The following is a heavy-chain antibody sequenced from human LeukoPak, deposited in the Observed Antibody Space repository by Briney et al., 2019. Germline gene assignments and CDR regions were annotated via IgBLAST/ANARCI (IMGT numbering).Heavy chain of an antibody. CDR1: GYTFSSYG. Sequence: ASVKVSCKTSGYTFSSYGISWVRQAPGQGLEWMGWIGGYNTDTNSAQKLQGRVTMTTDTSTNTAYMELRSLRSDDTAVNYRARVPSSGWYVVYYYYGMDVWGQGTTVTVSS. V-gene: IGHV1-18*01. J-gene: IGHJ6*02. D-gene: IGHD6-19*01. CDR2: IGGYNTDT. CDR3: ARVPSSGWYVVYYYYGMDV.